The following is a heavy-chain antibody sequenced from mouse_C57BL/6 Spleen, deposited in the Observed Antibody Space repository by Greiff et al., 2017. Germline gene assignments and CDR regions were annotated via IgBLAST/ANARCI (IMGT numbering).Heavy chain of an antibody. V-gene: IGHV1-50*01. CDR1: GYTFTSYW. Sequence: VQLQQPGAELVKPGASVKLSCKASGYTFTSYWMQWVKQRPGQGLEWIGEIDPSDSYTNYNPKFKGKATLTVDTSTSTAYMPLSRLTSEDSAVYYCAQTAQATGWFAYWGQGTLVTVSA. CDR3: AQTAQATGWFAY. CDR2: IDPSDSYT. D-gene: IGHD3-2*02. J-gene: IGHJ3*01.